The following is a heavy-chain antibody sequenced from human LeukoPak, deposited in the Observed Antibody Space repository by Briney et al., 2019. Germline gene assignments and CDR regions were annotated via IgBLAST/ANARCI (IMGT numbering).Heavy chain of an antibody. V-gene: IGHV3-48*01. CDR3: AREYSSSSGRSFDY. J-gene: IGHJ4*02. D-gene: IGHD6-6*01. CDR1: GFTFSSYS. Sequence: GGSLRLSCAASGFTFSSYSMNWVRQAPGKGLEWVSYISSSSSNMYYADSVKSRFTISRDSAKNSLYLQMNSLRAEDTAVYYCAREYSSSSGRSFDYWGQGTLVIVSS. CDR2: ISSSSSNM.